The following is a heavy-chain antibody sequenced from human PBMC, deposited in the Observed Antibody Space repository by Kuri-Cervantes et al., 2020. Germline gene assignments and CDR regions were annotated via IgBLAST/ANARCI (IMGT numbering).Heavy chain of an antibody. D-gene: IGHD1-26*01. CDR2: ISWNSGSI. J-gene: IGHJ4*02. Sequence: SLKISCAASGFTFDDYAMHWVRQAPGKGLEWVSGISWNSGSIGYADSVKGRFTISRDNAKNSLYLQMNSLRDEDTAVYYCARDSARIVGAVDYGYWGQGTLVTVSS. CDR3: ARDSARIVGAVDYGY. CDR1: GFTFDDYA. V-gene: IGHV3-9*01.